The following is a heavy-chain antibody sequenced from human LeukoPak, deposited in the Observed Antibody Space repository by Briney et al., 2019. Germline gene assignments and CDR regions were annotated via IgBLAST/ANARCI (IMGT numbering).Heavy chain of an antibody. D-gene: IGHD4-17*01. V-gene: IGHV4-39*01. CDR2: IYYSGST. CDR1: GGSISSTSYY. Sequence: PSETLSLTCTVSGGSISSTSYYWGWIRQPPGKGLEWIGNIYYSGSTSYNPSLKSRVTISVDTSKNQLSLKLTSVTAADTAVYYCARRNRYGSSPSMDDYWGQGTLVTVSS. CDR3: ARRNRYGSSPSMDDY. J-gene: IGHJ4*02.